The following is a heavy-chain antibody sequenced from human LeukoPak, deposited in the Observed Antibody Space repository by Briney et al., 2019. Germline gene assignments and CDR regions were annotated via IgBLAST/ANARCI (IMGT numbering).Heavy chain of an antibody. J-gene: IGHJ4*02. CDR1: GGTFSSYA. Sequence: ASVKVSCKASGGTFSSYAISWVRQAPGQGLEWMGGIIPIFGTANYAQKFQGRVTITADESTSTAYMELSSLRSEDTAVYYCARSPYYYDSSGQYYWGQGTLVTVSS. CDR3: ARSPYYYDSSGQYY. V-gene: IGHV1-69*13. D-gene: IGHD3-22*01. CDR2: IIPIFGTA.